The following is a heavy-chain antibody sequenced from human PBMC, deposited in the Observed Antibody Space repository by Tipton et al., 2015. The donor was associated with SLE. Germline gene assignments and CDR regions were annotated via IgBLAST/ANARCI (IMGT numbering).Heavy chain of an antibody. CDR1: GFTFSSYA. V-gene: IGHV3-30-3*01. D-gene: IGHD6-13*01. J-gene: IGHJ5*02. Sequence: SLRLSCAASGFTFSSYAMHWVRQAPGKGLEWVAVISYDGSNKYYADSVKGRFTISRDNSKNTLYLQMNSLRAEDTAVYYCARARIVYSSSFDWFDPWGQGTLVTVSS. CDR2: ISYDGSNK. CDR3: ARARIVYSSSFDWFDP.